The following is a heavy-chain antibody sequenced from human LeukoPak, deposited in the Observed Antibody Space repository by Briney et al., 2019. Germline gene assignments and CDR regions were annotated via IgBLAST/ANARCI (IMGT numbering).Heavy chain of an antibody. CDR3: ASSIAVAGRGPFDI. CDR2: IYYSGST. J-gene: IGHJ3*02. D-gene: IGHD6-19*01. V-gene: IGHV4-39*01. CDR1: GGSISSNSYY. Sequence: SETLSLTXTVSGGSISSNSYYWRWIRQPPGKGLDWIGSIYYSGSTYYNPSLKSRVTISVDTSKNQFSLKLSSVTAADTAVYYCASSIAVAGRGPFDIWGQGTMVTVSS.